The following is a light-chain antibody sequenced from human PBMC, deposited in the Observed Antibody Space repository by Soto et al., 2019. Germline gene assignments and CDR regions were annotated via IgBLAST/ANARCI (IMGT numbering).Light chain of an antibody. CDR1: SSNIGAGYD. CDR3: QSYDSSLSGYV. V-gene: IGLV1-40*01. CDR2: SNS. J-gene: IGLJ1*01. Sequence: QSVLTQPPSVSGAPGQRVTISCTGSSSNIGAGYDVHWYQQLPGTAPKLLIYSNSNRPSGVPDRFSGSKSGTSASLAITGLQAEDEADYYCQSYDSSLSGYVFGTGTKETVL.